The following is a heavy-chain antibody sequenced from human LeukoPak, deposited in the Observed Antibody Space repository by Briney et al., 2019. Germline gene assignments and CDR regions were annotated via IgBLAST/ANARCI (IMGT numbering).Heavy chain of an antibody. D-gene: IGHD2-2*01. CDR2: IYLSDSDT. CDR3: ARRVGYCSSTSCSDYNWFDP. J-gene: IGHJ5*02. V-gene: IGHV5-51*01. Sequence: GESLKISCKGSRYSFTSYWIGWVRQMPGKGLEWMGIIYLSDSDTRYSPSFQGQVTISADKSISTAHLQWSSLKASDTAMYYCARRVGYCSSTSCSDYNWFDPWGQGTLVTVSS. CDR1: RYSFTSYW.